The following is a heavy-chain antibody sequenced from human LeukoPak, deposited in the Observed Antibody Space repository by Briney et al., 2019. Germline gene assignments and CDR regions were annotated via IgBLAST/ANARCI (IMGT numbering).Heavy chain of an antibody. CDR1: GFTFLNYA. D-gene: IGHD2-21*02. V-gene: IGHV3-23*01. CDR3: AKCMSATGVCLNFDS. Sequence: GGSLRLSCEASGFTFLNYAMSWVRLAPGKGLQWVSGISGRDDTTYYTDSPEGSTNYTNSAEGRFTISRDNSKNTVYLQIDSLGVEDTAVYYCAKCMSATGVCLNFDSWGQGILVTVSS. J-gene: IGHJ4*02. CDR2: ISGRDDTTYYTDSPEGST.